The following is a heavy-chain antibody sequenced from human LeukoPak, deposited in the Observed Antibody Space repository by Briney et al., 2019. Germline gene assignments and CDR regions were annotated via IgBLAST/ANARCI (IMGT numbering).Heavy chain of an antibody. CDR2: IYTSGTT. Sequence: SETLSLTCTVSDGSISNYYWNWIRQPAGKGLEWIGRIYTSGTTNYNPSLKTRVTISLDKSKNQFSLKLSSVTAADTAVYYCARSLKITYSWLDPWGHGAQVTVSS. CDR3: ARSLKITYSWLDP. CDR1: DGSISNYY. J-gene: IGHJ5*02. D-gene: IGHD1-20*01. V-gene: IGHV4-4*07.